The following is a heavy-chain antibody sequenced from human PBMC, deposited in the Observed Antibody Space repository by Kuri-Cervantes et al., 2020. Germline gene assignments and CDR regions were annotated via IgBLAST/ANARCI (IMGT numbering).Heavy chain of an antibody. CDR3: ARGREAIVVVPAAIPYYFDY. J-gene: IGHJ4*02. CDR1: GGSISSGDYY. Sequence: SETLSLTCTVSGGSISSGDYYWSWIRQPPGKGLEWIGYIYYSGSTYYNPSLKSRVTRSVDTSENQFSLKPSSVTAADTAVCYCARGREAIVVVPAAIPYYFDYWGKGTLVTVSS. CDR2: IYYSGST. V-gene: IGHV4-30-4*01. D-gene: IGHD2-2*01.